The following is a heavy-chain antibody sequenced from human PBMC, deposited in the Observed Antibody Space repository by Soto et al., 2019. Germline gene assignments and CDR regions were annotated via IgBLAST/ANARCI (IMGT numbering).Heavy chain of an antibody. J-gene: IGHJ4*02. CDR1: GGSISSSGYY. V-gene: IGHV4-31*03. CDR2: IYYSGRT. Sequence: SETLSLTCTVSGGSISSSGYYWSWVRQHPGKGLEWIGYIYYSGRTYYNSSLKSRLSISVDTSKNQFSMKLSSVTAADTAVYYCARGWAGNGKLDSWGQRTLVTVSS. D-gene: IGHD1-26*01. CDR3: ARGWAGNGKLDS.